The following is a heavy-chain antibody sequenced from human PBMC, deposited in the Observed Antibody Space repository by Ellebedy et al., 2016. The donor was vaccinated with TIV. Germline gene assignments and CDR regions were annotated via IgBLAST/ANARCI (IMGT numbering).Heavy chain of an antibody. J-gene: IGHJ4*02. CDR1: GYTFTGYY. V-gene: IGHV1-2*02. CDR3: ARVRGDGYGWGY. D-gene: IGHD5-24*01. Sequence: AASVKVSCKASGYTFTGYYMHWVRQAPGQGLEWMGWINPNSGGTNYAQKFQGRVTITADESTSTAYMELSSLRSEDTAVYYCARVRGDGYGWGYWGQGTLVTVSS. CDR2: INPNSGGT.